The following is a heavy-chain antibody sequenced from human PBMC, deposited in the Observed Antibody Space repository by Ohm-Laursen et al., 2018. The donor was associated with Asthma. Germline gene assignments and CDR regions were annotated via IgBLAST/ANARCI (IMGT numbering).Heavy chain of an antibody. CDR3: AKDRGFNYGYGMDV. V-gene: IGHV3-30-3*01. Sequence: SLRLSCAASGFTFRSYAMHWVRQAPGKGLEWVAVGGSYYDGGLKYYADSVNGRFTVSRDDSKNTLYLQMSSLRAEDTALYYCAKDRGFNYGYGMDVWGQGTTVTVSS. CDR1: GFTFRSYA. D-gene: IGHD5-18*01. J-gene: IGHJ6*02. CDR2: GGSYYDGGLK.